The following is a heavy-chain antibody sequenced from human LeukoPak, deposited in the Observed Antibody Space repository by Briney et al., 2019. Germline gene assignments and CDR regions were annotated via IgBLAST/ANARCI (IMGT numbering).Heavy chain of an antibody. D-gene: IGHD3-22*01. CDR3: ARDSSVVSSGCFFD. Sequence: ASVKVSCKASGYTFTGYYMHWVRQAPGQGLEWMGWINPNSGGTNYAQKFQGRVTMTRDTSISTAYMELSRLRSDDTAVYYCARDSSVVSSGCFFDSGQGNLVTVSS. V-gene: IGHV1-2*02. J-gene: IGHJ4*02. CDR2: INPNSGGT. CDR1: GYTFTGYY.